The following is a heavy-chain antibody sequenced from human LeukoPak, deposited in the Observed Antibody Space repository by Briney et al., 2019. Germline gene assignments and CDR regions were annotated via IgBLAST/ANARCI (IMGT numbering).Heavy chain of an antibody. Sequence: GGSLRLSCAASGFTFSNTWMSWVRQAPGKGLEWVGRIKSKAYGRTTDYAAPVKGRFTISRDDSKNTLYLQMNSLKTEDTAEYYCTTDPPLSTRGQGTLVTVSS. CDR2: IKSKAYGRTT. V-gene: IGHV3-15*01. J-gene: IGHJ4*02. CDR1: GFTFSNTW. CDR3: TTDPPLST.